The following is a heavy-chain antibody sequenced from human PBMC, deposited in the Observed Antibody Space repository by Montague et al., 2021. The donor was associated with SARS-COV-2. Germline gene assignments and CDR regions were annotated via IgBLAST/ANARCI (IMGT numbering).Heavy chain of an antibody. V-gene: IGHV4-61*02. CDR3: ARHHPVGGVRP. Sequence: TLSLTCTVSGDSIMSGNYYWSWIRQPAGKGLEWVGRISSSGSPNSSPSLRGRVIISIDASKNQFSLRLTSLTAADTAVHYCARHHPVGGVRPWGQGTLVTVSS. CDR2: ISSSGSP. CDR1: GDSIMSGNYY. D-gene: IGHD2-8*02. J-gene: IGHJ5*02.